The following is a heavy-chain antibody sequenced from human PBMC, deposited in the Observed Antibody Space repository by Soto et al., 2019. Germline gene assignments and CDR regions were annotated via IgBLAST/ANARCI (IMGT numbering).Heavy chain of an antibody. CDR2: INPRPGGT. V-gene: IGHV1-2*02. D-gene: IGHD5-12*01. J-gene: IGHJ5*01. CDR3: ARGNRGFDS. CDR1: GYTFSDHY. Sequence: ASVKVSCKASGYTFSDHYIHWVRQAPGQGLEWMGWINPRPGGTDYAETFQGRVTLTRDTSINTVYMELGSLRSDDAAVYYCARGNRGFDSWGQGTPVTVSS.